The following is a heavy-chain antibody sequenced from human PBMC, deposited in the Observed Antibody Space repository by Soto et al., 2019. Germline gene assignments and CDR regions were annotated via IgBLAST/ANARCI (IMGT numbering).Heavy chain of an antibody. V-gene: IGHV3-21*01. CDR1: TFTISTYS. Sequence: PGGSLRLSCLGSTFTISTYSLNWVRQAPGKGLEWVSSITSGSSFIDYADSVKGRFTISRDDAKNSLFLQMSSLRADDTAVYYCARSQRNGAMDVWGQGTTVTVSS. CDR3: ARSQRNGAMDV. D-gene: IGHD2-8*01. CDR2: ITSGSSFI. J-gene: IGHJ6*02.